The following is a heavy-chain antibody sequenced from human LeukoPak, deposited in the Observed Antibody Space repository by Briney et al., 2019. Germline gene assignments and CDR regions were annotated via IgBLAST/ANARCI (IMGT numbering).Heavy chain of an antibody. V-gene: IGHV3-7*01. CDR2: IKQDGSEK. D-gene: IGHD6-19*01. Sequence: GGSLRLSCAASGFTFSSYWMSWVRQAPGKGLEWVANIKQDGSEKYYVDSVKGRFTISRDNAKNSLYLQMNSLRAEDTAVYYCARGGIAVAGTRENYYYYYMDVWGKGTTVTVFS. CDR1: GFTFSSYW. J-gene: IGHJ6*03. CDR3: ARGGIAVAGTRENYYYYYMDV.